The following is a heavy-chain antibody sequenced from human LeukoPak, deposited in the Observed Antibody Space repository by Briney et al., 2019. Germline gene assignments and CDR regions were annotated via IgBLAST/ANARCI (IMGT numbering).Heavy chain of an antibody. J-gene: IGHJ6*02. Sequence: PSETLSLTCAVYGGSFSGYYWSWIRQPPGKGLEWIGEINHSGSTNYNPSLKSRVTISVDTSKNRFSLKLSSVTAADTAVYYCARDMTEYCSSTSCPRRGYYYYGMDVWGQGTTVTVSS. D-gene: IGHD2-2*01. CDR1: GGSFSGYY. CDR2: INHSGST. V-gene: IGHV4-34*01. CDR3: ARDMTEYCSSTSCPRRGYYYYGMDV.